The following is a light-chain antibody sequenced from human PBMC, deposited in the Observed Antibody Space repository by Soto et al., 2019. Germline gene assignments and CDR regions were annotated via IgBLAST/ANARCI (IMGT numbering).Light chain of an antibody. Sequence: IQMTQAASSLSASVGGTVTIPCRASQGISRYLAWYQQKLGKAPKILIYVASTLQSGVPSRFSGSGSGTDFNLTISSLQTVDFATYYCQQFNSYPLTFGQGTRLEIK. V-gene: IGKV1-9*01. CDR3: QQFNSYPLT. CDR1: QGISRY. CDR2: VAS. J-gene: IGKJ5*01.